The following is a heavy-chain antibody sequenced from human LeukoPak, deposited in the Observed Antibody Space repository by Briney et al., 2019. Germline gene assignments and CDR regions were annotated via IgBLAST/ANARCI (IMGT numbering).Heavy chain of an antibody. D-gene: IGHD4-17*01. J-gene: IGHJ6*03. CDR1: GYTFTSYG. CDR3: ARVMTTVTTVKLYYYYYYMDV. Sequence: ASVKVSCKASGYTFTSYGISWVRQAPGQGLEWMGWISAYNGNTNHAQKLQGRVTMTTDTSTSTAYMELRSLRSNDTAVYYCARVMTTVTTVKLYYYYYYMDVWGTGTTVTVSS. CDR2: ISAYNGNT. V-gene: IGHV1-18*01.